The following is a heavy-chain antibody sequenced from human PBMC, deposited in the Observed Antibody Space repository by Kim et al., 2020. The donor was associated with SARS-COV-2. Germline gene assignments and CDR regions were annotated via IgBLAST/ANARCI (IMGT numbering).Heavy chain of an antibody. D-gene: IGHD3-9*01. CDR3: ARSVTSADWLRYFDY. J-gene: IGHJ4*02. CDR2: IYYSGST. CDR1: GGSISSGGYY. V-gene: IGHV4-31*03. Sequence: SETLSLTCTVSGGSISSGGYYWSWIRQHPGKGLEWIGYIYYSGSTYYNPSLKSRVTISVDTSKNQFSLKLSSVTAADTAVYYCARSVTSADWLRYFDYWGQGTLVTVSS.